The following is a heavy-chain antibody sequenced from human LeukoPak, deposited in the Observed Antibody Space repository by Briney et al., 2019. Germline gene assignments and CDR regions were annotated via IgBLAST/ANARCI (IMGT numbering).Heavy chain of an antibody. CDR1: GFTFSNYW. V-gene: IGHV3-7*04. CDR3: AREGLWVGLDSGKTRQAYWES. CDR2: IKEDGSET. Sequence: GGSLRLSCAASGFTFSNYWMSWVRQAPGKGLKWVANIKEDGSETYYADSVKGRFTISRDNAKNSLNLQMNSLRAEDTAVYYCAREGLWVGLDSGKTRQAYWESWGQGTMVTVSS. J-gene: IGHJ3*01. D-gene: IGHD2-21*01.